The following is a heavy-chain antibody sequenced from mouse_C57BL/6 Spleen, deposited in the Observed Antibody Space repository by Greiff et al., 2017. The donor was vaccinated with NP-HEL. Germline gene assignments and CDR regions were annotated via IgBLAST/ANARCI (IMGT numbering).Heavy chain of an antibody. CDR3: TMGDDGYYLSYFDY. CDR2: IDPETGGT. J-gene: IGHJ2*01. D-gene: IGHD2-3*01. V-gene: IGHV1-15*01. Sequence: QVHVKQSGAELVRPGASVTLSCKASGYTFTDYEMHWVKQTPVHGLEWIGAIDPETGGTAYNQKFKGKAILTADKSSSTAYMELRSLTSEDSAVYYCTMGDDGYYLSYFDYWGQGTTLTVSS. CDR1: GYTFTDYE.